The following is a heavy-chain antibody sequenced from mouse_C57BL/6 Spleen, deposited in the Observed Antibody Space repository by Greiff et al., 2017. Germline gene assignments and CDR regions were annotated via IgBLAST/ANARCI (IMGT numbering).Heavy chain of an antibody. CDR1: GYTFTAYY. CDR2: IYPGSGNT. V-gene: IGHV1-76*01. J-gene: IGHJ3*01. Sequence: VKLMESGAELVRPGASVKLSCKASGYTFTAYYINWVKQRPGQGLEWIARIYPGSGNTYYNEKFKGKATLTAEKSSSTAYMQLSSLTSEDSAVYFCARGLPFAYWGQGTLVTVSA. CDR3: ARGLPFAY. D-gene: IGHD2-2*01.